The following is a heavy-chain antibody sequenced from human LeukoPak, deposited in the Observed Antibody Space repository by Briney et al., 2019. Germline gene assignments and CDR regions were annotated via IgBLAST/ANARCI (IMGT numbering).Heavy chain of an antibody. CDR3: ARGVSGIISKQWLLPLYYYYYMDV. D-gene: IGHD6-19*01. CDR2: IYYSGST. Sequence: PSETLSLTCAVSGGSISSSSYYWDWIRQPPGKGLEWIASIYYSGSTYYNPSLKSRVTISVDTSKNQFSLKLSSVTAADTAVYYCARGVSGIISKQWLLPLYYYYYMDVWGKGTTVTISS. V-gene: IGHV4-39*07. J-gene: IGHJ6*03. CDR1: GGSISSSSYY.